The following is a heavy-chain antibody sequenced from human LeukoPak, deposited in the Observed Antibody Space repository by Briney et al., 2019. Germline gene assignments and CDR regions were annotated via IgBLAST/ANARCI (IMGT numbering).Heavy chain of an antibody. CDR1: GFTFSSYS. Sequence: PGGSLRLSCAASGFTFSSYSMNWVRQAPGKGLEWVSSISSSSSYIYYADSVKGRFTISIDKAKNSLYLQMNSQRAKDTPVYYCTRSRGYSGYDMDYWGQGTLVTVSS. D-gene: IGHD5-12*01. CDR2: ISSSSSYI. V-gene: IGHV3-21*03. CDR3: TRSRGYSGYDMDY. J-gene: IGHJ4*02.